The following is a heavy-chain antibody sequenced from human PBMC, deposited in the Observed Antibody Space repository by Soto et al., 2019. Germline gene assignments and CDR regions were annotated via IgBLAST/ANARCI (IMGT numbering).Heavy chain of an antibody. J-gene: IGHJ4*02. Sequence: EVQLVESGGGLLKPGGSLRLSCAASGFTFTDAWMNWVRQAPGKGLEWVGRIKSKTDGGTTDYAAPVTGRFTISRDDSKNTLYLQINRLKTEDTAVYYGSTFWVGELGVDCWGQGTLVTVSS. V-gene: IGHV3-15*07. CDR3: STFWVGELGVDC. D-gene: IGHD3-10*01. CDR2: IKSKTDGGTT. CDR1: GFTFTDAW.